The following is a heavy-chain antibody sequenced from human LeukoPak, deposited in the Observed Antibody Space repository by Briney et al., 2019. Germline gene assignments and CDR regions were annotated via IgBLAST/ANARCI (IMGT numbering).Heavy chain of an antibody. CDR3: ARARGDKTVTGDFDY. CDR1: GYTFTSYG. Sequence: ASVKVSCKASGYTFTSYGISWVRQATGQGLEWMGWISAYNGNTNYAQKLQGRVTMTTDTSTSTAYMELRSLRSDDTAVYYCARARGDKTVTGDFDYWGQGTLVTVSS. CDR2: ISAYNGNT. D-gene: IGHD4-11*01. V-gene: IGHV1-18*01. J-gene: IGHJ4*02.